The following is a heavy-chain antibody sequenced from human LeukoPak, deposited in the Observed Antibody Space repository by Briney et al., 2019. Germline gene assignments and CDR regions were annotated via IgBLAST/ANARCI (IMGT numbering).Heavy chain of an antibody. CDR3: ARDRVYVDTAMVLITYDAFDI. D-gene: IGHD5-18*01. J-gene: IGHJ3*02. CDR1: GGTFSSYA. CDR2: IIPIFGTA. V-gene: IGHV1-69*13. Sequence: ASVKVSCKASGGTFSSYAISWVRQAPGQGLELMGGIIPIFGTANYAQKFQGRVTITADESTSTAYMELSSLRSEDTAVYYCARDRVYVDTAMVLITYDAFDIWGQGTLVTVSS.